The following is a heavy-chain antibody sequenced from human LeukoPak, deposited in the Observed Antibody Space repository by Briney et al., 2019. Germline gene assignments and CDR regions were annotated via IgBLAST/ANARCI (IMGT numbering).Heavy chain of an antibody. CDR1: GFTFSSYA. Sequence: GGSLRLSRAASGFTFSSYAMHWVRQAPGKGLEWVAVISYDGSNRYYADSVKGRFTISRDNSKNTLYLQMNSLRAEDTAVYYCARDFADTAMVPPFDYWGQGTLVTVSS. D-gene: IGHD5-18*01. V-gene: IGHV3-30-3*01. J-gene: IGHJ4*02. CDR3: ARDFADTAMVPPFDY. CDR2: ISYDGSNR.